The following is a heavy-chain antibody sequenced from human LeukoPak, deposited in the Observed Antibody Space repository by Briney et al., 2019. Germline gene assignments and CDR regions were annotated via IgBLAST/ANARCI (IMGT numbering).Heavy chain of an antibody. CDR1: GGSISSGDYY. Sequence: PSQTLSLTCTVSGGSISSGDYYWSWIRQPPGKGLEWIGSIYYSGSTYYNPSLKSRVTISVDTSKNQFSLKLSSVTAADTAVYYCARQVYSGGSPFDYWGQGTLVTVSS. CDR3: ARQVYSGGSPFDY. J-gene: IGHJ4*02. D-gene: IGHD6-19*01. CDR2: IYYSGST. V-gene: IGHV4-39*01.